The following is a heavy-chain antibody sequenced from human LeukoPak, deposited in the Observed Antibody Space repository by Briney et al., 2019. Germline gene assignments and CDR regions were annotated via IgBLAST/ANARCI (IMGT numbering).Heavy chain of an antibody. CDR2: TLSGGTT. CDR1: GFTVSSHY. V-gene: IGHV3-66*02. D-gene: IGHD3-10*01. Sequence: GGSLRLSCAASGFTVSSHYIHWVRQAPGKGLEWVSITLSGGTTHYADSVKGRFTISRDNSKNTLYLQMNSLRAEDTAVYYCASNMVRGVIIGYWGQGTLVTVSS. CDR3: ASNMVRGVIIGY. J-gene: IGHJ4*02.